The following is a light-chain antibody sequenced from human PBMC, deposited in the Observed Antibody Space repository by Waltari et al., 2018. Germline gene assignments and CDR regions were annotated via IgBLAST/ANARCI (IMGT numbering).Light chain of an antibody. J-gene: IGLJ2*01. CDR2: DVS. CDR3: SSYTRRNTVI. CDR1: DSDTRAYNY. Sequence: QSALAQPASVSGSPGQSITIPCTGTDSDTRAYNYFSWYQQHPVIAPNLLLYDVSDRPSGVSDRFSGSKSGKTASLTISGLQPEDAADYYCSSYTRRNTVIFGGGTKLTVV. V-gene: IGLV2-14*03.